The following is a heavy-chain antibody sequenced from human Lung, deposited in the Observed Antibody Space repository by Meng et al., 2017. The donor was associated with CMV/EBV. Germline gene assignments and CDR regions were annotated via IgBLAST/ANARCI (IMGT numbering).Heavy chain of an antibody. Sequence: SETLSLTCSVSGGSISSTDYHWGWIRQPPGKGLEWIGSFYNGGPTSYNPSLKSRVTISIDMSKNQFSLKLSSATAADTAVYYCARTSSSGLDCWGKGTRVTVSS. V-gene: IGHV4-39*07. D-gene: IGHD6-19*01. CDR1: GGSISSTDYH. CDR3: ARTSSSGLDC. J-gene: IGHJ4*02. CDR2: FYNGGPT.